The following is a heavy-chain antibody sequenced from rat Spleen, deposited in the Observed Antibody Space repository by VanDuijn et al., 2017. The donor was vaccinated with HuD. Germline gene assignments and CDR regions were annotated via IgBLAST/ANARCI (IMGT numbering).Heavy chain of an antibody. CDR3: ARQGTTEGPFAY. V-gene: IGHV5-31*01. CDR2: ITNTGGST. Sequence: EVQVVESGGGLVQPGRSLKLSCVASGFIFNNYWMTWIRQAPGKGLEWVSSITNTGGSTYYADSVKGRFTISRDNAKSTLYLQMDSLRSEDTATYYCARQGTTEGPFAYWGQGTLVTVSS. CDR1: GFIFNNYW. D-gene: IGHD1-11*01. J-gene: IGHJ3*01.